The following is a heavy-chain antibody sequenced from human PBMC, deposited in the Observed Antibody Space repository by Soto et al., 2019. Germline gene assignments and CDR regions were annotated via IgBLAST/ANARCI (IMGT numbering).Heavy chain of an antibody. D-gene: IGHD2-2*01. CDR2: IYYSGST. Sequence: SETLALTGTVSGGSSSSGDYYWRWIRHHPWKGLEWIGYIYYSGSTYYNPSLKSRVNISVDTSKNQFSLKLSSVTAAETAVYYCAREAIVVVPAAIDYWGQGTLVTASS. V-gene: IGHV4-30-4*01. CDR1: GGSSSSGDYY. J-gene: IGHJ4*02. CDR3: AREAIVVVPAAIDY.